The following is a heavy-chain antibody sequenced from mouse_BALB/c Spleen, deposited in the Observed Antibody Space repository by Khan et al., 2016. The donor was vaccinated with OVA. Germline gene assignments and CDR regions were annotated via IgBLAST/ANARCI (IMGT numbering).Heavy chain of an antibody. CDR3: APVGTDYVSFAY. CDR1: GYTFTSYV. D-gene: IGHD2-13*01. J-gene: IGHJ3*01. CDR2: IYPFNDAT. V-gene: IGHV1S136*01. Sequence: VQLQQPGPEVVEPGASVKLSCKASGYTFTSYVMHWVKQKPGQGLEWIGYIYPFNDATKYNEKFTGKVTLTSDKSSSTAYMELSSLTSEDSAVYYCAPVGTDYVSFAYWGQGTLVTVAA.